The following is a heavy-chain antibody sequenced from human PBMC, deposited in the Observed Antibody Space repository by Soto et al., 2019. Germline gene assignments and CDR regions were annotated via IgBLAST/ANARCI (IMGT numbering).Heavy chain of an antibody. V-gene: IGHV1-46*01. CDR3: ARDYDSSSAFFYWFDP. D-gene: IGHD5-12*01. J-gene: IGHJ5*02. CDR2: INPSGGST. Sequence: ASVKVSCKASGYTFTIYYMHWVRQAPGQGLEWMGIINPSGGSTSYAQKFQGRVTMTRDTSTSTVYMELSSLRSEDTAVYYCARDYDSSSAFFYWFDPWGQGTLVTVSS. CDR1: GYTFTIYY.